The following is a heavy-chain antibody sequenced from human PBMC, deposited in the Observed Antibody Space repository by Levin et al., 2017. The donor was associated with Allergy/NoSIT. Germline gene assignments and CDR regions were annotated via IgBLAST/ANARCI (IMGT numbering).Heavy chain of an antibody. V-gene: IGHV1-18*01. Sequence: GESLKISCKASGYTFTSYGINWVRQAPGQGLEWMGWISAYNGNTNYAQKLQGRVTMTTDKSTSTAYMELRSLRSDDTAVYYCARYKDDYGDAFDIWGQGTMVTVSS. CDR3: ARYKDDYGDAFDI. CDR2: ISAYNGNT. D-gene: IGHD4-17*01. CDR1: GYTFTSYG. J-gene: IGHJ3*02.